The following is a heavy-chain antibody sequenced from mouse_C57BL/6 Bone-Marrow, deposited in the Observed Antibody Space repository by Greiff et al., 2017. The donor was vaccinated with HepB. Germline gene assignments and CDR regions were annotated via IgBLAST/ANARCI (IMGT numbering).Heavy chain of an antibody. V-gene: IGHV14-4*01. Sequence: VQLQQSGAELVRPGASVKLSCTASGFNIKDDYMHWVKQRPEQGLEWIGWIDPENGDTEYASKFQGKATITADTSSNTAYLPLSSLTSEDTAVYYCTTAQATVWFAYWGQGTLVTVSA. J-gene: IGHJ3*01. D-gene: IGHD3-2*02. CDR1: GFNIKDDY. CDR3: TTAQATVWFAY. CDR2: IDPENGDT.